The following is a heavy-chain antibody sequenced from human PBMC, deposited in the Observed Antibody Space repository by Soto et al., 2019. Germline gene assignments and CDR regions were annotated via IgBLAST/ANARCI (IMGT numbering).Heavy chain of an antibody. Sequence: EVQLVESGGGLVQPGRSLRLSCAASGVTFDDYAMHWVRQAPGKGLEWVSGISWNSGSIDYADSVKGRFTISRDNAKNSLYLQMNSLRAEDTALYYCAKGGYNWYSYLDYWGQGTLATVSS. CDR3: AKGGYNWYSYLDY. V-gene: IGHV3-9*01. D-gene: IGHD1-7*01. CDR1: GVTFDDYA. CDR2: ISWNSGSI. J-gene: IGHJ4*02.